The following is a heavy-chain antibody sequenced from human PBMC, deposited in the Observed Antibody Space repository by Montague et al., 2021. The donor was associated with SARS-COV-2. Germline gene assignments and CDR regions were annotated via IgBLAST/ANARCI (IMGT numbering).Heavy chain of an antibody. J-gene: IGHJ4*02. D-gene: IGHD3-3*01. CDR2: IYRSGSP. CDR1: GGSISSGYYY. CDR3: ARGLETGVVTVTGGFDS. V-gene: IGHV4-61*02. Sequence: TLSLTCTVSGGSISSGYYYWSWIRLPAGKGLEWIGRIYRSGSPNYNPSLESRVVLSVDTSRNQFSMKMTSVTAADTAMYYCARGLETGVVTVTGGFDSWGQGTLVIVSS.